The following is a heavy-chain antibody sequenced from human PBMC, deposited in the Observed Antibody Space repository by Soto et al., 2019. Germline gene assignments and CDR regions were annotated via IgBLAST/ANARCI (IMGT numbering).Heavy chain of an antibody. V-gene: IGHV5-51*01. Sequence: PGESLKISCKGSGYSFSPYWIGWVRQMPGKGLEWMGIIYPGDSDTTYSPSFQGQVTISADKSINTAYLQWHSLKASDTAMYYCARRAGRLQRESLFDYWGQGTLVTVSS. CDR3: ARRAGRLQRESLFDY. CDR1: GYSFSPYW. CDR2: IYPGDSDT. J-gene: IGHJ4*02. D-gene: IGHD5-12*01.